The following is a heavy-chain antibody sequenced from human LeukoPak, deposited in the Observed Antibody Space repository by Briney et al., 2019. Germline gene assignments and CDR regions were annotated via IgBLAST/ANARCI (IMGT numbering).Heavy chain of an antibody. CDR3: AREPSAAGYSDAFDY. V-gene: IGHV3-7*03. J-gene: IGHJ4*02. Sequence: GGSLRLSCAASGFTFSDYWMSWVRQAPGKGLEWVANIKQDGSEKYYVDSVKGRFTISRDNAEKSVYLQMNSLRAEDTAVYYCAREPSAAGYSDAFDYWGQGALVTVSS. CDR1: GFTFSDYW. D-gene: IGHD5-18*01. CDR2: IKQDGSEK.